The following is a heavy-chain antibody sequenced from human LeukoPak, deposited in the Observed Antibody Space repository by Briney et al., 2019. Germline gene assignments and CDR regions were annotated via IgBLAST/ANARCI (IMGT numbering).Heavy chain of an antibody. V-gene: IGHV1-18*01. CDR1: GYTFTTYG. J-gene: IGHJ6*03. CDR3: ARDGLPTFYYYGDV. D-gene: IGHD5-18*01. CDR2: ISVYNGNT. Sequence: ASVKVSCKASGYTFTTYGISWVRQAPGQGLEWMGWISVYNGNTNYAQKFQGRVTMTTDTSTSTAYMELRSLRSDDTAVYYCARDGLPTFYYYGDVWGKGTTVTISS.